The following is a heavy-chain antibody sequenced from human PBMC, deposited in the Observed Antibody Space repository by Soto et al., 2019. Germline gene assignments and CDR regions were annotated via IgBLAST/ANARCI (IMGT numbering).Heavy chain of an antibody. CDR3: AREVVEDDYWSGYKRNNWFDP. CDR1: GGSISSYY. J-gene: IGHJ5*02. CDR2: IYYSGST. D-gene: IGHD3-3*01. Sequence: SETLSLTCTVSGGSISSYYWSWIRQPPGKGLERIGYIYYSGSTNYNPSLKSRVTISVDTSKKQFSLKLSSVTAADTAVYYCAREVVEDDYWSGYKRNNWFDPWREGTLFTVSS. V-gene: IGHV4-59*01.